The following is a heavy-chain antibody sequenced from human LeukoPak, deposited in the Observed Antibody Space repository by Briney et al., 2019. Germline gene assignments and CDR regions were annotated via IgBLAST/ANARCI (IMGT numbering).Heavy chain of an antibody. CDR3: ARHLSYSSSWHYDAFDI. CDR1: GGSFSGYY. CDR2: INHSGST. V-gene: IGHV4-34*01. Sequence: KPSETLSLTCAVYGGSFSGYYWSWIRQSPGKGLEWIGEINHSGSTNYNPSLKSRVTISVDTSKNQFSLKLSSVTAADTAVYYCARHLSYSSSWHYDAFDIWGQGTMVTVSS. D-gene: IGHD6-13*01. J-gene: IGHJ3*02.